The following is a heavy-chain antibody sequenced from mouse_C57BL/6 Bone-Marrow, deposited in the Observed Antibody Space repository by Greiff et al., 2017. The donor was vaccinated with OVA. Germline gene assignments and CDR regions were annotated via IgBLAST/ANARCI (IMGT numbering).Heavy chain of an antibody. J-gene: IGHJ4*01. D-gene: IGHD1-1*01. CDR3: ARGIYYYGSDAMDY. V-gene: IGHV1-18*01. Sequence: EVQLQQSGPELVKPGASVKIPCKASGYTFTDYNMDWVKQSHGKSLEWIGAINPNNGGTIYNQKFKGKATLTVDKSSSTAYMELRSLTSEDTAVYYCARGIYYYGSDAMDYWGQGTSVTVSS. CDR2: INPNNGGT. CDR1: GYTFTDYN.